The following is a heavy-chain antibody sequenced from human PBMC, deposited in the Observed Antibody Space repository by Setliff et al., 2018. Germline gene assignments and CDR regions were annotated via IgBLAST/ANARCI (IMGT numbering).Heavy chain of an antibody. J-gene: IGHJ6*03. CDR2: IKQDGSEK. Sequence: PGGSLRLSCAASGFTFSNSWMSWVRQAPGKGLEWVANIKQDGSEKYYVDSVKGRSTISRDNAKNSLYLQMNSLRAEDTAVYYCARAYSYYYYYMDVWGKGTTVTVSS. CDR3: ARAYSYYYYYMDV. V-gene: IGHV3-7*01. CDR1: GFTFSNSW. D-gene: IGHD4-4*01.